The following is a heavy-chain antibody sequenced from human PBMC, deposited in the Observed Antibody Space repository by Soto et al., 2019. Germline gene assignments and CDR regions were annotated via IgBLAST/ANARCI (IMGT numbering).Heavy chain of an antibody. CDR2: ISTYNGDT. CDR3: ASSGSAAANAGIDY. Sequence: GASVKVSCKASGYTFTRSGISWVRQAPGQGLEWMGWISTYNGDTNYAQTFQGRVTMTTDTSTSTVYMELSSLRSEDTAVYYCASSGSAAANAGIDYWGQGTLVTVSS. CDR1: GYTFTRSG. J-gene: IGHJ4*02. V-gene: IGHV1-18*01. D-gene: IGHD6-13*01.